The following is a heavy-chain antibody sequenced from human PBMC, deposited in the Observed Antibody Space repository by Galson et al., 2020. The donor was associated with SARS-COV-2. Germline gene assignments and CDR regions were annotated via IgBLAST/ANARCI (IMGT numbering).Heavy chain of an antibody. Sequence: TLSLTCSVSGGSISRSSYYWGWIRQPPGKGLEWIGSIYYSGSTYYNPSLKSRVTIWVDTSKNQFSLNLSSVTAADTAVYYCARRDSSSSWFDPWGQGTLVTVSS. CDR1: GGSISRSSYY. V-gene: IGHV4-39*01. D-gene: IGHD3-22*01. J-gene: IGHJ5*02. CDR2: IYYSGST. CDR3: ARRDSSSSWFDP.